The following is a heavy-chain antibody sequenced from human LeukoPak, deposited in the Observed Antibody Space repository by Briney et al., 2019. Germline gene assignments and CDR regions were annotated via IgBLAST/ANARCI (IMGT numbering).Heavy chain of an antibody. CDR2: IGSSSSYI. CDR3: ARDSADDYDILTDLDY. J-gene: IGHJ4*02. V-gene: IGHV3-21*01. D-gene: IGHD3-9*01. Sequence: RSGGSLRLSCAASGFTFSSYSMNWVRQAPGKGLECVSSIGSSSSYIYYADSVKGRFTISRDNAKNSLYLQMNSLRAEDTAVYYCARDSADDYDILTDLDYWGQGTLVTVSS. CDR1: GFTFSSYS.